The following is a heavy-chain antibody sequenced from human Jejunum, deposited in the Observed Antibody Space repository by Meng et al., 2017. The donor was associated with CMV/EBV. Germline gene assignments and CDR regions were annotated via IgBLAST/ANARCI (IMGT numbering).Heavy chain of an antibody. V-gene: IGHV1-2*02. CDR2: FNPNGGST. J-gene: IGHJ4*02. Sequence: GYTISDHFIPWVRRAPGQGLEWMGWFNPNGGSTNSAVKSQGRVAMTSDTSGTTAYLQITRLTSDDTAIYYCARDGGPSAYDFEDFDFWGQGTLVTVSS. CDR1: GYTISDHF. D-gene: IGHD5-12*01. CDR3: ARDGGPSAYDFEDFDF.